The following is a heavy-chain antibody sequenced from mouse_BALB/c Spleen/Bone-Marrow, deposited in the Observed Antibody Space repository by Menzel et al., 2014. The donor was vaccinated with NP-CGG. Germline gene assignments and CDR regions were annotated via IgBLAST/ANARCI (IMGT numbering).Heavy chain of an antibody. Sequence: VKLVESGPGLVAPSQSLSITCTVSGFSLTSYGVHWVRQPPGKGLEWLGVIWAGGSTNYNSALMSRLSISKDNSKSQVFLKMNSLQTDDTAMYYYARARSGNYYAMDYWGQGTSVTVSS. CDR2: IWAGGST. J-gene: IGHJ4*01. CDR1: GFSLTSYG. CDR3: ARARSGNYYAMDY. V-gene: IGHV2-9*02. D-gene: IGHD2-1*01.